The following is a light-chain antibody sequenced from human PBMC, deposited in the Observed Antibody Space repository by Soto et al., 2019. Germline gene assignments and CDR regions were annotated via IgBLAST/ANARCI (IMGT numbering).Light chain of an antibody. Sequence: QSALTQPPSASGSPGQSVTIPCTGTISDVGGYNYVAWYQQHPGKAPKLMIYEVNKRPSGVPDRFSGSKSGSTASLTVSGLQAEDEADYYCSSYAGSSTYVFGTGTKLTVL. V-gene: IGLV2-8*01. CDR2: EVN. CDR1: ISDVGGYNY. CDR3: SSYAGSSTYV. J-gene: IGLJ1*01.